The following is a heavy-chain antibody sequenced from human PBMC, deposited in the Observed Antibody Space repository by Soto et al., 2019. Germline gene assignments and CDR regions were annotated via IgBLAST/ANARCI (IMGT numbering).Heavy chain of an antibody. Sequence: SETLSLTCTVSGDSISASSWSWVRQPPGKGLEWIGNIHYNGNTKYNPSLKSRVTMSVDTSKNQFSLKLISVTAADTAKYFCAREGNLGRWLQPLDFWGQGTLVPVSS. D-gene: IGHD5-12*01. CDR3: AREGNLGRWLQPLDF. CDR1: GDSISASS. J-gene: IGHJ4*02. CDR2: IHYNGNT. V-gene: IGHV4-59*01.